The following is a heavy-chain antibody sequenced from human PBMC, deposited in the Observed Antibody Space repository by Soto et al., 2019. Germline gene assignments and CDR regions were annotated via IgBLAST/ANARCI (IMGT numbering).Heavy chain of an antibody. CDR3: ARRWLSSSSPFRYYYYGMDV. Sequence: QVQLVQSGAEVKKPGASVKVSCKASGYTFTSYDINWVRQATGQGLEWMGWMNPNSGNTDYAQKFQGRVTMTRNTSISTAYMELSSLRSEDTAVYYCARRWLSSSSPFRYYYYGMDVWGQGTTVTVSS. V-gene: IGHV1-8*01. D-gene: IGHD6-6*01. CDR2: MNPNSGNT. J-gene: IGHJ6*02. CDR1: GYTFTSYD.